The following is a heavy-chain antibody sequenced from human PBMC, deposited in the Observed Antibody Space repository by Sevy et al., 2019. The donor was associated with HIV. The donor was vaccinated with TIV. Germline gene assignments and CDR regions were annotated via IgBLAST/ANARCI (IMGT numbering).Heavy chain of an antibody. D-gene: IGHD5-18*01. V-gene: IGHV3-66*01. CDR1: GFTVSANY. CDR3: ARGKGGYGYGLNY. J-gene: IGHJ4*02. Sequence: GGSLRLSCAVSGFTVSANYMTWVRQAPGKGLEWVSVIYSDGTTHHADSEKGRFSISRDNSNNTLYLQMNSLRAEDTAVYYCARGKGGYGYGLNYWGQGTLVTVSS. CDR2: IYSDGTT.